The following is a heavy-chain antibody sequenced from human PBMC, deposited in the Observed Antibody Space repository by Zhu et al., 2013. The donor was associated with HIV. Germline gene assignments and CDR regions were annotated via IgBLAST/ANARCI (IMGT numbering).Heavy chain of an antibody. CDR3: ATSRPAVQHQLVRRDWYFDV. Sequence: QVQLQQSGPRLVKPAETLSLTCTVSEGSVTINTYYWGWIRQPPGKGLEWIGSILQSGTYYNPSLKSRVTMSVDKSKSQFSLKLTSVTAADTAIYYCATSRPAVQHQLVRRDWYFDVWGRGTLVAVS. V-gene: IGHV4-39*07. J-gene: IGHJ2*01. D-gene: IGHD6-13*01. CDR1: EGSVTINTYY. CDR2: ILQSGT.